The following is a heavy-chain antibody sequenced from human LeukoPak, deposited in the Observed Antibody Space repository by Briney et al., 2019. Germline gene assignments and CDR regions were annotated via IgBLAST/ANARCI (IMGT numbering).Heavy chain of an antibody. CDR1: GYSISSGYY. Sequence: PSETLSLTCAVSGYSISSGYYWGWIRQPPGKGLEWIGSIYHSGSTYYNPSLKSRVTISVDTSKNQFSLKLSSVTAADTAVYYCARRISGAFDIWGQGKMVTVSS. D-gene: IGHD3-10*01. J-gene: IGHJ3*02. CDR2: IYHSGST. V-gene: IGHV4-38-2*01. CDR3: ARRISGAFDI.